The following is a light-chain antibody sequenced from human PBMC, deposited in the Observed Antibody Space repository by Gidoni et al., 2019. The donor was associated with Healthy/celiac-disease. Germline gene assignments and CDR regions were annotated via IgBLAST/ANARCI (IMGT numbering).Light chain of an antibody. CDR1: QSISSW. J-gene: IGKJ1*01. Sequence: DIQMTQSPSTLSASVVDRVTITCRASQSISSWLAWYQQKPGKDPKLLLYQASSLESGVPSRFSGSGSGTEFTLTIISLQPDDFSTYYCQQYNSYCGTFXQXTKVEIK. V-gene: IGKV1-5*03. CDR2: QAS. CDR3: QQYNSYCGT.